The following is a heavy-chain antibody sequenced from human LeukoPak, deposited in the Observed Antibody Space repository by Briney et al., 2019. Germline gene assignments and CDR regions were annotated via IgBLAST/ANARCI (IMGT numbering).Heavy chain of an antibody. CDR3: AKRSCRGTSCRVYFDY. V-gene: IGHV3-23*01. J-gene: IGHJ4*02. Sequence: GGSLRPSCAASGFTFSSYAMSWVRQAPGKGLEWVSAISGSGGSTYYADSVKGRFTISRGNSKNTLYLQMNSLRAEDTAVYYCAKRSCRGTSCRVYFDYWGQGTLVTVSS. CDR1: GFTFSSYA. D-gene: IGHD2-2*01. CDR2: ISGSGGST.